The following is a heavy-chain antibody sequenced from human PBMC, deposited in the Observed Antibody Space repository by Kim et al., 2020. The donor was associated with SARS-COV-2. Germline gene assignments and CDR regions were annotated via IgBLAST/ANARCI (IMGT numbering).Heavy chain of an antibody. J-gene: IGHJ6*02. V-gene: IGHV4-39*01. D-gene: IGHD6-19*01. Sequence: SETLSLTCTVSGGSISSSSYYWGWIRQPPGKGLEWIGSIYYSGSTYYNPSLKSRVTISVDTSKNQFSLKLSSVTAADTAVYYCARHYDEHSSGWDYYYYYGMDVWGQGTTVTVSS. CDR2: IYYSGST. CDR3: ARHYDEHSSGWDYYYYYGMDV. CDR1: GGSISSSSYY.